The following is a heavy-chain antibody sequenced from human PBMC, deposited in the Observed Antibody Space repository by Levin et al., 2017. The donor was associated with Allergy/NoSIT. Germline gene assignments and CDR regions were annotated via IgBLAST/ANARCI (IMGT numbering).Heavy chain of an antibody. D-gene: IGHD2-15*01. CDR3: ASLYCSGGSCYSGYFDY. V-gene: IGHV3-7*02. Sequence: GESLKISCAASGFTFSSYWMSWVRQAPGKGLEWVANIKQDGSEKYYVDSVKGRFTISRDNAKNSLYLQMNSLRAEDTAVYYCASLYCSGGSCYSGYFDYWGQGTLVTVSS. CDR1: GFTFSSYW. CDR2: IKQDGSEK. J-gene: IGHJ4*02.